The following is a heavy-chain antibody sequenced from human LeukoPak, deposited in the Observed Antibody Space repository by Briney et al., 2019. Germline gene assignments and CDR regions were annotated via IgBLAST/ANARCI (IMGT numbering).Heavy chain of an antibody. CDR1: GYTFTTYH. D-gene: IGHD6-19*01. CDR2: MNPNSGNT. CDR3: ARGRGSGNKENWFDP. Sequence: GASVKVSCKASGYTFTTYHINWVPQATGQGLEWMGWMNPNSGNTGYTQKFQGRVTMTRNTSISTAYMELSSLRSEDTAVYYCARGRGSGNKENWFDPWGQGTLVTVSS. V-gene: IGHV1-8*01. J-gene: IGHJ5*02.